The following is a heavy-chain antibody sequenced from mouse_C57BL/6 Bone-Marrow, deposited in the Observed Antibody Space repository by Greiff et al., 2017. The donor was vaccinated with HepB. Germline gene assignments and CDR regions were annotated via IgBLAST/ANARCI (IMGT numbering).Heavy chain of an antibody. CDR1: GFTFSSYA. CDR3: TRVGGNYGYYAMDY. Sequence: DVMLVESGEGLVKPGGSLKLSCAASGFTFSSYAMSWVRQTPEKRLEWVAYISSGGDYIYYADTVKGRFTISRDNARNTLYLQMSSLKSEDTAMYYCTRVGGNYGYYAMDYWGQGTSVTVSS. V-gene: IGHV5-9-1*02. J-gene: IGHJ4*01. D-gene: IGHD2-1*01. CDR2: ISSGGDYI.